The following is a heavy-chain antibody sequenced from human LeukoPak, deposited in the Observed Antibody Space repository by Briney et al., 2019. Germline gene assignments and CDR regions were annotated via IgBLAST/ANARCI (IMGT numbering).Heavy chain of an antibody. D-gene: IGHD2-2*01. CDR3: ARGGVYCSSVSCSVEY. V-gene: IGHV3-49*04. J-gene: IGHJ4*02. Sequence: QPGGSLRLSCAASGVTFSSYAMHWVRQAPGKGLEWVGFIRSKAYGGTTEYAASVKGRFSISRDDSKSIAYLQMNSLKTEDTAVYYCARGGVYCSSVSCSVEYWGRGTLVTVSS. CDR2: IRSKAYGGTT. CDR1: GVTFSSYA.